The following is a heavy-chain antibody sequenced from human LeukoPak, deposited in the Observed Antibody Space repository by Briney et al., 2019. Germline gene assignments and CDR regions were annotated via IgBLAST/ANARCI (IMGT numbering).Heavy chain of an antibody. Sequence: GESLKISCKTSGHSFTDYWIAWVRQMPGKGLEWMGTVYPGVSDARYSPSFRGQVTISADKSISTAYLQWSGLKASDTAMYYCARNLVTAKGGDQWGQGTLVTVSS. D-gene: IGHD2-21*02. CDR3: ARNLVTAKGGDQ. CDR1: GHSFTDYW. V-gene: IGHV5-51*01. J-gene: IGHJ4*02. CDR2: VYPGVSDA.